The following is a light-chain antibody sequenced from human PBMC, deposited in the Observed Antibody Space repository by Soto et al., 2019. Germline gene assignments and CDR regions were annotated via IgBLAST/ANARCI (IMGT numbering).Light chain of an antibody. CDR3: QQYNSYPIT. CDR2: AAS. CDR1: QSISTW. J-gene: IGKJ5*01. V-gene: IGKV1-5*01. Sequence: DIQMTQSPSTLSASVGDRVTITCRAGQSISTWLAWYQQKPGQAPKLLISAASNLESGVPSRFSGSGSGTEFTLTISGLQPDDFATYYCQQYNSYPITFGQGTRLEIK.